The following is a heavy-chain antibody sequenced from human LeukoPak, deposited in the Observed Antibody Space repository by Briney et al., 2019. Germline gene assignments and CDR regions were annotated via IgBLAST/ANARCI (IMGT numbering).Heavy chain of an antibody. CDR2: IRGSDSRT. J-gene: IGHJ4*02. Sequence: GGSLILSCAASGFTFSSDAMSWVRQTPGKGLECVSTIRGSDSRTYYADSVKGRFTISRDNSTNTLCLQMNSLRAGDTAVYYCAKSGSRETVDYWGQGTLVTVSS. CDR3: AKSGSRETVDY. D-gene: IGHD6-25*01. CDR1: GFTFSSDA. V-gene: IGHV3-23*01.